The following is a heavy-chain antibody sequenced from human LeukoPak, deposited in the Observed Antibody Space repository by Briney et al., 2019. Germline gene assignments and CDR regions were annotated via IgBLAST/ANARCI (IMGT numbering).Heavy chain of an antibody. V-gene: IGHV3-21*01. CDR1: GFAFSSSN. CDR2: ITSDAYI. Sequence: GGSLRLSCAASGFAFSSSNLNWFRQAPGKGLEWVSSITSDAYIYYADSLKGRFSISRDNAKNSVFLQMISLRAEDTAVYYCARADYGDYGVDYWGKGTLVTVSS. D-gene: IGHD4-17*01. CDR3: ARADYGDYGVDY. J-gene: IGHJ4*02.